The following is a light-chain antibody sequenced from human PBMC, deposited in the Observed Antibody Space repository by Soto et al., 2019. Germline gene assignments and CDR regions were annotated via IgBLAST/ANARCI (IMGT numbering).Light chain of an antibody. J-gene: IGKJ4*01. CDR3: HQYGTSPLT. CDR1: QSVRSNS. CDR2: GAS. V-gene: IGKV3-20*01. Sequence: EIVLTQSPRTLSLSPGESATLSCTACQSVRSNSLAWYQQKPGQAPRLLMFGASGRATGTPPRFSGRGSGTDFTLTISRLEPEDFAVYYCHQYGTSPLTFGGGTKVDI.